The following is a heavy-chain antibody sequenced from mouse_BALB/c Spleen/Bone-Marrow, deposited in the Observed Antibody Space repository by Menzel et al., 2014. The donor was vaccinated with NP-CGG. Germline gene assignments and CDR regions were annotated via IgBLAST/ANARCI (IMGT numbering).Heavy chain of an antibody. CDR3: ARDMGDY. CDR1: GFTFSDYY. J-gene: IGHJ2*01. V-gene: IGHV5-4*02. Sequence: EVQVVESGGGLMKPGGSLKLSCAASGFTFSDYYMYWVRQTPEKRLEWVATISDGGTYSYYADSVKGRFTISRDNAKSNLYLQMNSLKSEDTAMYYCARDMGDYWGQGTTLTVSS. D-gene: IGHD1-1*02. CDR2: ISDGGTYS.